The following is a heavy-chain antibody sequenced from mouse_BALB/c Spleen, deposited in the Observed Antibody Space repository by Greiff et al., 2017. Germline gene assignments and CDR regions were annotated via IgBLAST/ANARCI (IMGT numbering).Heavy chain of an antibody. J-gene: IGHJ1*01. CDR2: ISSGSSTI. CDR3: ARYDGYYGYFDV. D-gene: IGHD2-3*01. Sequence: DVKLVESGGGLVQPGGSRKLSCAASGFTFSSFGMHWVRQAPEKGLEWVAYISSGSSTIYYADTVKGRFTISRDNPKNTLFLQMTSLRSEDTAMYYCARYDGYYGYFDVWGAGTTVTVSS. V-gene: IGHV5-17*02. CDR1: GFTFSSFG.